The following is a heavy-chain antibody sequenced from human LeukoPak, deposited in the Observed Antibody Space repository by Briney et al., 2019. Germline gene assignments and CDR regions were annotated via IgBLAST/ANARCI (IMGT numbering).Heavy chain of an antibody. J-gene: IGHJ4*02. V-gene: IGHV4-30-2*01. CDR1: GGSISSGGYS. Sequence: QPSETLSLTCTVSGGSISSGGYSWSWIRQPPGKGLEWIGYIYHSGSTYYNPSLKSRVTISVDRSKNQFSLKLSSVTAADTAVYYCARGPLNCSGGSCYAPYFDYWGQGTLVTVSS. D-gene: IGHD2-15*01. CDR2: IYHSGST. CDR3: ARGPLNCSGGSCYAPYFDY.